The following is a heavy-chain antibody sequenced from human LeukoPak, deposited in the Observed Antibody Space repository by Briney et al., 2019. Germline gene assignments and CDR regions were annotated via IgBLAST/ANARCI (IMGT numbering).Heavy chain of an antibody. J-gene: IGHJ5*02. CDR1: GFTFSNYA. CDR3: AKEATGSSFSTS. CDR2: ISGSGGRT. V-gene: IGHV3-23*01. Sequence: GGSLRLSCAASGFTFSNYAMSWVRQAPGKGLDWVSAISGSGGRTYYADSVKGRFTISRDNSKNTLYLQMSSLRVEDTAVYYCAKEATGSSFSTSWGQGTLVTVSS. D-gene: IGHD2/OR15-2a*01.